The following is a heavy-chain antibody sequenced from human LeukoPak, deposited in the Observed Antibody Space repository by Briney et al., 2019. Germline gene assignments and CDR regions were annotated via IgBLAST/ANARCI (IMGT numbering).Heavy chain of an antibody. CDR3: AKAGARIGQHYFDS. CDR2: ILFDGSNK. J-gene: IGHJ4*02. V-gene: IGHV3-30*02. D-gene: IGHD3-22*01. CDR1: GFTFSSYD. Sequence: GGSLRLSCAASGFTFSSYDMYWVRQAPGKGLQWVASILFDGSNKYYAESVKGRFTISRDNSKNTPYLQVNSLRAEDTAVYYCAKAGARIGQHYFDSWGQGTLVTVSS.